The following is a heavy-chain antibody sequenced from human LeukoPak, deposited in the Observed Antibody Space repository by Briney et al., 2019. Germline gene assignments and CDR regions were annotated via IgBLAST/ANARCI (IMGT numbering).Heavy chain of an antibody. D-gene: IGHD1-26*01. CDR3: ATPYIVGATNLDY. J-gene: IGHJ4*02. CDR1: GFTFSSYG. V-gene: IGHV3-30*02. CDR2: IWYDGSNK. Sequence: PGGSLRLSCAASGFTFSSYGMHWVRQAPGKGLEWVAVIWYDGSNKYYADSVKGRFTISRDNSKNTLYLQMNSLRAEDTAVYYCATPYIVGATNLDYWGQGTLVTVSS.